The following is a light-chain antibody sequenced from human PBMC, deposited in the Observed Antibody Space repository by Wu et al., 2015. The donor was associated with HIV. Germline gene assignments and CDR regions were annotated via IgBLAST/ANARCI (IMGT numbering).Light chain of an antibody. CDR1: QSISTF. J-gene: IGKJ3*01. Sequence: DIQMTQSPSSLSASVGDRVTITCRASQSISTFLSWYQQKPGKAPNLLIYAASNLQNGVPSRFSGSGSGTDFTLTISSLQPEDLAIYYCQQTYTTPLTFGPGTKVNIK. CDR3: QQTYTTPLT. V-gene: IGKV1-39*01. CDR2: AAS.